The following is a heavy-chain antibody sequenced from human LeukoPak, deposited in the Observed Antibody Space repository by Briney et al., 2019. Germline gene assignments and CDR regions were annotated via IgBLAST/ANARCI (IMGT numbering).Heavy chain of an antibody. J-gene: IGHJ5*02. CDR1: GFTFSAFE. Sequence: PGGSLRLSCAASGFTFSAFEMNWVRQAPGRGLGWVSYISGSGGTTLYADSVKGRFTISRDNAKNSLYLQMNSVRVEDTAVYYCARIPNNAGFPNWFDPWGQGTLVTVSS. D-gene: IGHD1-14*01. CDR3: ARIPNNAGFPNWFDP. V-gene: IGHV3-48*03. CDR2: ISGSGGTT.